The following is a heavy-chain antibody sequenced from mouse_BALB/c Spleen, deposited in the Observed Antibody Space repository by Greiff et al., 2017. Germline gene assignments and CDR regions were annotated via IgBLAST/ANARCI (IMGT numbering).Heavy chain of an antibody. CDR2: ISSGGGST. D-gene: IGHD2-10*01. CDR3: ASPTGGVFAY. CDR1: GFAFSSYD. Sequence: EVQLVESGGGLVKPGGSLKLSCAASGFAFSSYDMSWVRQTPEKRLEWVAYISSGGGSTYYPDTVKGRFTISRDNAKNTLYLQMSSLKSEDTAMYYCASPTGGVFAYWGQGTLVTVSA. V-gene: IGHV5-12-1*01. J-gene: IGHJ3*01.